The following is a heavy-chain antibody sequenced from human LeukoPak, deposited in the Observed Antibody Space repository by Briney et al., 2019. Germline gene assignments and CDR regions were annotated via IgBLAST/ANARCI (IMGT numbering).Heavy chain of an antibody. Sequence: GASVKVSCKASGFTFTSSAMQWVRQARGQRLEWIGWMVVGSGNTNYAQKFQERVTITRDMSTSTAYMELSSLRSEDTAVYYCAADRYSSSWENEYFQHWGQGTLVTVSS. J-gene: IGHJ1*01. CDR3: AADRYSSSWENEYFQH. CDR1: GFTFTSSA. D-gene: IGHD6-13*01. CDR2: MVVGSGNT. V-gene: IGHV1-58*02.